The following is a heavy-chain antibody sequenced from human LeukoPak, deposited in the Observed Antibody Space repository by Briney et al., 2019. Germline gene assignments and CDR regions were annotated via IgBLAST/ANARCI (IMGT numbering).Heavy chain of an antibody. CDR2: ISAYNGNT. D-gene: IGHD5-12*01. CDR1: GYTFTSYG. V-gene: IGHV1-18*01. Sequence: ASVKVSCMASGYTFTSYGISWVRQAPGQGLEWMGWISAYNGNTNYAQKLQGRVTMTTDTSTSTAYMELRSLRSDDTAVYYCASGYSGYDYYYYYYMDVWGKGTTVTVSS. J-gene: IGHJ6*03. CDR3: ASGYSGYDYYYYYYMDV.